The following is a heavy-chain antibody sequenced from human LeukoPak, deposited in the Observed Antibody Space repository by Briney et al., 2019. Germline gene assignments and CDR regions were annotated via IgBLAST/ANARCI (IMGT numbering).Heavy chain of an antibody. V-gene: IGHV3-48*04. CDR2: ISSSGSRI. J-gene: IGHJ3*01. CDR3: ARDESGRAARPYHFDL. D-gene: IGHD6-6*01. CDR1: DFTFSTYG. Sequence: GGSLRLSCAASDFTFSTYGMHWIRQTPGKGLEWVSYISSSGSRIYYADSVKGRFTISRDNAKNSLYLQMNSLRAEDTAVYYCARDESGRAARPYHFDLWGQGTMVTVSS.